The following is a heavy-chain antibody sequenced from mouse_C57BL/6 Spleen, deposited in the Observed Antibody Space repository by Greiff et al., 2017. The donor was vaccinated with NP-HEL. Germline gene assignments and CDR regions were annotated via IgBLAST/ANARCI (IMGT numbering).Heavy chain of an antibody. CDR3: ARTTVVATGFDY. D-gene: IGHD1-1*01. V-gene: IGHV1-64*01. CDR2: IHPNSGST. Sequence: QVHVKQPGAELVKPGASVKLSCKASGYTFTTYWMHWVKQRPGQGLEWIGMIHPNSGSTKYDEKFKSKATLTVDKSSSTAYMQLSSLTSEDSAVYYCARTTVVATGFDYWGQGTTLTVSS. J-gene: IGHJ2*01. CDR1: GYTFTTYW.